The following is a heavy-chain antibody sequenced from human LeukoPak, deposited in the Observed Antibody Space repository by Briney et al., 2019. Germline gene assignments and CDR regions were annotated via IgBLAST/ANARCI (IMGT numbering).Heavy chain of an antibody. D-gene: IGHD2-15*01. J-gene: IGHJ2*01. V-gene: IGHV3-21*01. Sequence: PGGSLRLSCAASGFTFSSYSMNWVRQAPGKGLEWVSSISSSSSYIYYADSVKGRFTISRDNAKNSLYLQMNSLRAEDTAVYYCARELRSGMTVYFDLWGRGTLVTVSS. CDR1: GFTFSSYS. CDR3: ARELRSGMTVYFDL. CDR2: ISSSSSYI.